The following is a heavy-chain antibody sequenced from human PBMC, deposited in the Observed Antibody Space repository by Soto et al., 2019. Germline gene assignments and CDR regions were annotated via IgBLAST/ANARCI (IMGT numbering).Heavy chain of an antibody. CDR1: GGSFSGYY. CDR2: INHSGST. Sequence: PSETLSLTCAVYGGSFSGYYWSWIRQPPGKGLEWIGEINHSGSTNYNPSLKSRVTISVDTSKNQFSLKLSSVTAADTAVYYCGRGFYSSGWFDYWGQRTLVTVSS. CDR3: GRGFYSSGWFDY. J-gene: IGHJ5*01. D-gene: IGHD6-19*01. V-gene: IGHV4-34*01.